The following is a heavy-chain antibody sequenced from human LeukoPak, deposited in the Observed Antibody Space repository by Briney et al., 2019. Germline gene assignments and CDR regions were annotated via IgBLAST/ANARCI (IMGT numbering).Heavy chain of an antibody. V-gene: IGHV3-15*01. CDR3: ARDKNSYDILTGYYYYYYMDV. J-gene: IGHJ6*03. CDR1: GFSFSDAW. Sequence: GGSLRLSCAASGFSFSDAWMSWVRQAPGKGLEWVGRIKSKTDPGTTDYAAPLKGRFTISRDDSKNTLYLQMNSLKTEDTAVYYCARDKNSYDILTGYYYYYYMDVWGKGTTVTISS. CDR2: IKSKTDPGTT. D-gene: IGHD3-9*01.